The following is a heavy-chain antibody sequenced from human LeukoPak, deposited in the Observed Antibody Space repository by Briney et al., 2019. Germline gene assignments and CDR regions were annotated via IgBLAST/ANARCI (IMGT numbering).Heavy chain of an antibody. Sequence: SETLSLTCTVSGVSISSYYWSWIRQPPGKGLEWIGYIYCSGSTNYNPSLKSRVTISVDTSKNQFSLKLSSVTAADTAVYYCARQYYDSSGYYYGGTRRAYFDYWGQGTLVTVSS. CDR1: GVSISSYY. CDR3: ARQYYDSSGYYYGGTRRAYFDY. CDR2: IYCSGST. J-gene: IGHJ4*02. D-gene: IGHD3-22*01. V-gene: IGHV4-59*08.